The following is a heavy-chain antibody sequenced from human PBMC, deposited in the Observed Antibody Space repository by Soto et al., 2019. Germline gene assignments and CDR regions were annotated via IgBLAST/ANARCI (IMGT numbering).Heavy chain of an antibody. CDR2: IYPADSDT. CDR1: GYSFTNYW. V-gene: IGHV5-51*01. D-gene: IGHD1-20*01. J-gene: IGHJ4*02. CDR3: ARGLTGTRRGTFDY. Sequence: GESLKISCKGSGYSFTNYWIGWVRQRPGKGLEWMGIIYPADSDTRYSPSLQGQVTISADKSISTAYLQWSSLKASDTAMYYCARGLTGTRRGTFDYWGQGTLVTVSS.